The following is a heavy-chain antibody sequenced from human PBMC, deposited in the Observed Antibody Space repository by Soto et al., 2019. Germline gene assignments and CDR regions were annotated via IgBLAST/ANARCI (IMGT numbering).Heavy chain of an antibody. V-gene: IGHV3-9*01. CDR1: GFTFDDYA. CDR3: AKETYGDYLTGGFDP. D-gene: IGHD4-17*01. J-gene: IGHJ5*02. CDR2: ISWNSGSI. Sequence: EVQLVESGGGLVQPGRSLRLSCAASGFTFDDYAMHWVRQAPGKGLEWVSGISWNSGSIGYADSVKGRFTISRDNAKNSLYLQMNSLRAEDTALYYCAKETYGDYLTGGFDPWGQGTLVTVSS.